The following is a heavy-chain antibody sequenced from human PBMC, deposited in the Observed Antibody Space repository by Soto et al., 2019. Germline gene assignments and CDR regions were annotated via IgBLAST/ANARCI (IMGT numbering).Heavy chain of an antibody. V-gene: IGHV1-18*01. CDR2: ISAYNGNT. D-gene: IGHD3-22*01. CDR1: GYTFTSYG. Sequence: ASVKVSCKASGYTFTSYGISWVRQAPGQGLEWKGWISAYNGNTNYAQKLQGRVTMTTDTSTSTAYMELRSLRSDDTAVYYCARDFRVDDSSGYGFTIYYYYGMDVWGQGTTVTVSS. CDR3: ARDFRVDDSSGYGFTIYYYYGMDV. J-gene: IGHJ6*02.